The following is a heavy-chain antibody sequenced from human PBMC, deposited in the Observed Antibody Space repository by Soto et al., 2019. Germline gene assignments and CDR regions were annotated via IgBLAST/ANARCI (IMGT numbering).Heavy chain of an antibody. CDR3: ASGACSGECYSDY. CDR1: GYTYTNYY. V-gene: IGHV1-46*01. CDR2: INLSSGSP. J-gene: IGHJ4*02. Sequence: QVHLVQSGAEVKKPGASVKISCKASGYTYTNYYMHWVRQAPGQGLEWMGIINLSSGSPCYAQRFQGRVTMTRDTSTTTVYMELSSLRSEDTGVYYCASGACSGECYSDYWGQGTLVTVSS. D-gene: IGHD2-21*01.